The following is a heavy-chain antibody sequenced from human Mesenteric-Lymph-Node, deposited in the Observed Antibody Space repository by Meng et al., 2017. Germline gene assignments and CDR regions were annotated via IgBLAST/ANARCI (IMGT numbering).Heavy chain of an antibody. Sequence: QVKFQDAGSGPVVPFQTLSLPCAVSGDSITSGDYSWTWIRQPPGKGLEWLGYIYHGVNIYYTPSLRSRVTISVDKSRNQFSLKLTSVSAADTAVYYCVRDTRRGGGWFDPWGQGTLVTVSS. CDR1: GDSITSGDYS. D-gene: IGHD3-10*01. CDR2: IYHGVNI. V-gene: IGHV4-30-2*01. J-gene: IGHJ5*02. CDR3: VRDTRRGGGWFDP.